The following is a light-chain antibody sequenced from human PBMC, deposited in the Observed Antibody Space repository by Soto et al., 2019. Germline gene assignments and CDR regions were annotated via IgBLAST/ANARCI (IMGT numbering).Light chain of an antibody. CDR1: QSVGSSY. V-gene: IGKV3-20*01. J-gene: IGKJ5*01. Sequence: EIVLTQSPGTLSLSPGERATLSCRASQSVGSSYLAWYQQKPRKAPRLLIHGASSSATGIPDRFTGSGSETAFPLTTSRLEPEDFAVYYCQQYGNSGVTFGQGTRLEIK. CDR2: GAS. CDR3: QQYGNSGVT.